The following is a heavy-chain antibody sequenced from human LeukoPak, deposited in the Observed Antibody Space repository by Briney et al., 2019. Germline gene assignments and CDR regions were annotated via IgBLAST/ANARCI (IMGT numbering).Heavy chain of an antibody. V-gene: IGHV3-33*01. D-gene: IGHD1-1*01. CDR3: ARIPMDNWNDMRWFYP. CDR1: GFTFSTYG. Sequence: GRSLRLSCAASGFTFSTYGMNWVRQAPGKGLEWVAVIWYDGSNKYYADSVKGRFTISRDNSKNTLYLQMNSLRAEVTAVYYCARIPMDNWNDMRWFYPWGQGTLVTVSS. CDR2: IWYDGSNK. J-gene: IGHJ5*02.